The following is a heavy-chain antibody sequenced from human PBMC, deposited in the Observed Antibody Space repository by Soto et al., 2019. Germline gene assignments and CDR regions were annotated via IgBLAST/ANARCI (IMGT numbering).Heavy chain of an antibody. J-gene: IGHJ5*02. D-gene: IGHD2-2*01. V-gene: IGHV3-15*01. CDR1: GFTFSNAW. CDR3: TTDIVVVPAAMLNNWFDP. CDR2: IKSKTDGGTT. Sequence: GGSLRLSCAASGFTFSNAWMSWVRQAPGKGLEWVGRIKSKTDGGTTDYAAPVKGRFTISRDDSKNTRYLQMNSLKTEDTAVYYCTTDIVVVPAAMLNNWFDPWGQGTLVTVSS.